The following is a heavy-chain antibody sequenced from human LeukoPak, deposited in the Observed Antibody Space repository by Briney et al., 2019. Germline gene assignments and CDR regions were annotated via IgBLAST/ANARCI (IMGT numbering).Heavy chain of an antibody. D-gene: IGHD5-18*01. CDR2: FDPEDGET. CDR3: ARMVDSYGYPFDY. V-gene: IGHV1-24*01. Sequence: ASVKVSCKVSGYTLTELSMHWVRQAPGKGLEWMGGFDPEDGETIYAQKLQGRVTMTTDTSTSTAYMELRSLRSDDTAVYYCARMVDSYGYPFDYWGQGTLVTVAS. J-gene: IGHJ4*02. CDR1: GYTLTELS.